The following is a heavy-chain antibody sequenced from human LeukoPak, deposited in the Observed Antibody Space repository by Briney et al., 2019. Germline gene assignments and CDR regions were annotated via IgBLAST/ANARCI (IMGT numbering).Heavy chain of an antibody. J-gene: IGHJ4*02. D-gene: IGHD2-21*02. V-gene: IGHV3-33*01. CDR1: GFTFSSYA. Sequence: GGSLRLSCAASGFTFSSYAMHWVRQAPGKGLEWVAVIWYDGGNKYYADSVKGRFTISRDNSKNTLYLEMNSLRAEDTAVYYCARGLTQIPRLATGLGHWGQGTLVTVSS. CDR2: IWYDGGNK. CDR3: ARGLTQIPRLATGLGH.